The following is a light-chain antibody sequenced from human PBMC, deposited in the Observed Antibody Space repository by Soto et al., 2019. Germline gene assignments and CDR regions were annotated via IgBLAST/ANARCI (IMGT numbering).Light chain of an antibody. CDR1: SSNIGKNT. V-gene: IGLV1-44*01. J-gene: IGLJ1*01. Sequence: QSVLTQPPSASGTPGQTVTISCSGSSSNIGKNTVNWYQHLPGTAPKLLIYSNTQRPLGVPVRFSGSKSGTSASLAISGLQSDDEADYYCAVWDDSRDVFGSGTKVTVL. CDR3: AVWDDSRDV. CDR2: SNT.